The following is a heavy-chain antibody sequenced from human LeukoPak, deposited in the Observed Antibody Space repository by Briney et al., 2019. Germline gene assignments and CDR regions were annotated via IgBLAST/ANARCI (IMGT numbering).Heavy chain of an antibody. CDR3: AKGGRYSGYGWNLDTNVGRRGFDY. Sequence: PGRSLRLSCAASGFTFDDYAMHWVRQAPGKGLEWVSGISWNSGSIAYADSVKGRFTISRDNAKNSLYLQMNSLRAEDTALYYCAKGGRYSGYGWNLDTNVGRRGFDYWGQGTLVTVSS. CDR2: ISWNSGSI. D-gene: IGHD5-12*01. J-gene: IGHJ4*02. V-gene: IGHV3-9*01. CDR1: GFTFDDYA.